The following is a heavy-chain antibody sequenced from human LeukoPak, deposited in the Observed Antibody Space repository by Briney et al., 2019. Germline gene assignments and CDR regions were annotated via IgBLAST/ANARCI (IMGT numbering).Heavy chain of an antibody. Sequence: ASVKVSCKASGYTFTSYDINWVRQATGQGLEWMGWMNPNSGNTGYAQKFQGRVTMTRNTSISTAYMELSSLRSEDTAVYYCARDAVFSTGSGSYYNPSYYGMDVWGQGTTVTVSS. V-gene: IGHV1-8*01. D-gene: IGHD3-10*01. CDR3: ARDAVFSTGSGSYYNPSYYGMDV. CDR2: MNPNSGNT. J-gene: IGHJ6*02. CDR1: GYTFTSYD.